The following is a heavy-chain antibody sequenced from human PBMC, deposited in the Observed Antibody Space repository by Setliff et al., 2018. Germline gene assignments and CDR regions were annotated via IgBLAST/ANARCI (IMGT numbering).Heavy chain of an antibody. CDR2: IYTSGST. CDR1: GGSVSSGSYY. J-gene: IGHJ4*02. D-gene: IGHD3-22*01. CDR3: AKEGYYDHFGYYHYYFDF. V-gene: IGHV4-61*02. Sequence: SETLSLTCTVSGGSVSSGSYYWSWIRQPAGKGLGWIGRIYTSGSTNYNPSLKSRVAISVDTSKNQFSLRLSSVTAADTAVYYCAKEGYYDHFGYYHYYFDFWGQGTLVTVSS.